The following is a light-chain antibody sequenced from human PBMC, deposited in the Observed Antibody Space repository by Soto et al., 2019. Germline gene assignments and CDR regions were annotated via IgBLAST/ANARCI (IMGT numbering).Light chain of an antibody. Sequence: QSVLTQPPSVSGAPGQRVTISCTGSSSNIGAGYDVHWYQQLPGTAPKLLIYGNSNRPSGVLDRFSGAKSGTSASLAITGLRAEDEADYYCQSYDSSLSGGVFGGGTKVTVL. V-gene: IGLV1-40*01. J-gene: IGLJ3*02. CDR1: SSNIGAGYD. CDR2: GNS. CDR3: QSYDSSLSGGV.